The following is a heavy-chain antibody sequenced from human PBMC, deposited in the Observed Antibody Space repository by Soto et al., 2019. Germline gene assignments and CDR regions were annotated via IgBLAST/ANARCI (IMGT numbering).Heavy chain of an antibody. CDR2: IIPIFGTA. V-gene: IGHV1-69*12. J-gene: IGHJ1*01. Sequence: QVQLVQSGAEVKKPGSSVKVSCKASGGTFSSYAISWVRQAPGQGLEWMGGIIPIFGTANYAQKFQGRVXXXAXESTSTAYMELSSLRSEDTAVYYCARDLSIAVAGTYFQHWGQGTLVTVX. CDR1: GGTFSSYA. CDR3: ARDLSIAVAGTYFQH. D-gene: IGHD6-19*01.